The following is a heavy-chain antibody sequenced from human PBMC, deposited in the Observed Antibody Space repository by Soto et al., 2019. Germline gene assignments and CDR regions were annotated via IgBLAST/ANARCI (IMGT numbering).Heavy chain of an antibody. CDR2: IHYSGATSFFP. J-gene: IGHJ4*02. V-gene: IGHV4-59*01. Sequence: SETLSLTCTVCGGSMRNYFCTWIRQPPWKGLEWLGYIHYSGATSFFPSYSPPLRARVTISEDTSKNQFSLKLLSVTTADTAVYFCGAGEASRSKLAQYCLDFSGQVTLVTVCS. D-gene: IGHD6-13*01. CDR1: GGSMRNYF. CDR3: GAGEASRSKLAQYCLDF.